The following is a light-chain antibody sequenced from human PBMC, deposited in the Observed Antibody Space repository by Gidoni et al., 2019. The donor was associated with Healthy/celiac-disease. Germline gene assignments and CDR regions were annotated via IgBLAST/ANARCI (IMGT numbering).Light chain of an antibody. Sequence: DIQMTQSPSSLSASVGDRVTITCQASQDISNYLNWYQQKPGKAPKLLIYDASNLETGVPSRFSGSGSGTDFTFTISSLQPEDIATYYCQQYDNLLFTFGPXTKVEIK. V-gene: IGKV1-33*01. CDR2: DAS. CDR3: QQYDNLLFT. J-gene: IGKJ3*01. CDR1: QDISNY.